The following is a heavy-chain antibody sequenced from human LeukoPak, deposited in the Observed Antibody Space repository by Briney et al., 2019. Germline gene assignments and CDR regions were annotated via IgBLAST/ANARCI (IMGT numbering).Heavy chain of an antibody. J-gene: IGHJ4*02. Sequence: GGSLRLSCAASGFTFSDYYMSWIRQAPGKGLEWVSYISSSGSTIYYADSVKGRFTISRDNAKNSLYLQMNSLRAEDTAVYYCARESSGYYRTNSGDYWGQGTLVTVSS. CDR2: ISSSGSTI. D-gene: IGHD3-22*01. V-gene: IGHV3-11*04. CDR3: ARESSGYYRTNSGDY. CDR1: GFTFSDYY.